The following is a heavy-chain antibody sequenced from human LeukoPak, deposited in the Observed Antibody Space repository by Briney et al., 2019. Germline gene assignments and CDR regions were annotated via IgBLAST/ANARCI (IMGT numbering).Heavy chain of an antibody. CDR2: ISNDGTNK. CDR1: GFTFCSHG. V-gene: IGHV3-30*18. D-gene: IGHD2-2*01. Sequence: PGGSLRLSCAASGFTFCSHGMHWVRQAPGKGLEWVAVISNDGTNKNYVDSVKGRFTISRDNSKNTLYLQMNTLRTEDTAVYYCAKGCSGSTTCYLIDYWGQGTLVTVSS. J-gene: IGHJ4*02. CDR3: AKGCSGSTTCYLIDY.